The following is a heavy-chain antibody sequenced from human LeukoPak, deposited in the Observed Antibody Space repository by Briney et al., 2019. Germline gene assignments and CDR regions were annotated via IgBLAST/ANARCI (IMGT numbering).Heavy chain of an antibody. V-gene: IGHV3-30*04. CDR2: ISYYGNNN. Sequence: GGSLSLSCAASGFTLSSFTMHWVRQAPGKGLEWLAVISYYGNNNNYADSVKGRFTISRDNSKNTLYLLMNNLRSEDSAVYDCVRHRYGDYCGQGTLVTVSS. J-gene: IGHJ4*02. D-gene: IGHD5-18*01. CDR1: GFTLSSFT. CDR3: VRHRYGDY.